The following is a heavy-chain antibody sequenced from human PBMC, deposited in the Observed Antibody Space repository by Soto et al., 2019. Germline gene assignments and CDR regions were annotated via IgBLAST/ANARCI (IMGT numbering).Heavy chain of an antibody. Sequence: QVTLKESGPVMVTPTETLTLTCTVSGSSLRDPKVGVTWVRQPPGKPLEWLAHIFSNDEKSYCTSLRSRVTISKDSSGTQVVLSMTNMDPADTATYFCARISRYNYDFDNWGQGTLVTVSS. V-gene: IGHV2-26*01. CDR1: GSSLRDPKVG. J-gene: IGHJ4*02. CDR2: IFSNDEK. CDR3: ARISRYNYDFDN. D-gene: IGHD1-1*01.